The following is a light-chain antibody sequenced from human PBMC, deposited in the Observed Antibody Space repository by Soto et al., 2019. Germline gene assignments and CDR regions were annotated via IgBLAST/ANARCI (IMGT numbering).Light chain of an antibody. V-gene: IGKV3-20*01. CDR1: QSVTSNK. J-gene: IGKJ2*01. CDR2: AAS. CDR3: QQYGSPPPYT. Sequence: ENVLTQSRVSLSLSPGERASLSCRASQSVTSNKVAWFQQKPGQAPRLLIRAASSRATGIPDRFSGSGSATDFPLTISRLEPEDFAVYYCQQYGSPPPYTFGQGTKLEIK.